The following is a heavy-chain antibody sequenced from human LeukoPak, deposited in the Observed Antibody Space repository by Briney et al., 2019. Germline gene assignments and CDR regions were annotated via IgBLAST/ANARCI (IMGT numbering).Heavy chain of an antibody. J-gene: IGHJ4*02. CDR3: ARDLWGYYVMGALAY. V-gene: IGHV3-53*01. CDR2: FYSGGST. CDR1: WFHDSSRY. D-gene: IGHD3-10*02. Sequence: PGGSLSHSCAASWFHDSSRYMIWIRQAPGKGLKWVSVFYSGGSTFYADSVKGRFTISRDNSKNTLYLQMNILRAEDTVVYYCARDLWGYYVMGALAYWGQGALVSVSS.